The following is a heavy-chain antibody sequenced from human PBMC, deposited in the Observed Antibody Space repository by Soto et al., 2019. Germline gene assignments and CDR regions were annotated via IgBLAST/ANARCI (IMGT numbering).Heavy chain of an antibody. CDR1: GYAFTTYG. V-gene: IGHV1-18*01. J-gene: IGHJ4*02. Sequence: QVHLVQSEAEVKKPGASVKVSRQGSGYAFTTYGITWVRQAPGQGLEWMGWISAHNGNTNYAQKLQGRVTVTRDTSTSTAYMELRSLRYDDTAVYYCARGRYGDYWGQGALVTVSS. CDR2: ISAHNGNT. D-gene: IGHD1-1*01. CDR3: ARGRYGDY.